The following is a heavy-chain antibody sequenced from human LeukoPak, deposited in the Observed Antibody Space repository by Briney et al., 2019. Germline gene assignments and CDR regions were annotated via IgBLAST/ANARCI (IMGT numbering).Heavy chain of an antibody. V-gene: IGHV3-73*01. J-gene: IGHJ4*02. Sequence: GGSPRLSCAASGFTFSGSAMHWVRQASGKGLEWVGRIRSKGNNYATAYAASVKGRFTISRDDSKNTAYLQMNSLKTEGTAVYYCTRLYDSXFXXWGQXTLVT. CDR2: IRSKGNNYAT. D-gene: IGHD3-16*01. CDR1: GFTFSGSA. CDR3: TRLYDSXFXX.